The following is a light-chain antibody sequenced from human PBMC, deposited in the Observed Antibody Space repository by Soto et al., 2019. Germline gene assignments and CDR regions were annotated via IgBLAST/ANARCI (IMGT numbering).Light chain of an antibody. CDR3: QHYGSSYT. V-gene: IGKV3-20*01. CDR1: QSVSNSY. Sequence: ENVLTQSPGTLSLSPGERATLSCRASQSVSNSYLAWYQQKPGQAPRRLIYGASSSATGIPDRFSGSGSGTDFTLTISRLEPEDFAVYYCQHYGSSYTFGQGTKLEIK. J-gene: IGKJ2*01. CDR2: GAS.